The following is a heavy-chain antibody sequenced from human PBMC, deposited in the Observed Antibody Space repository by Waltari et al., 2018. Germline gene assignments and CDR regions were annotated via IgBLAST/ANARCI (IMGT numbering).Heavy chain of an antibody. D-gene: IGHD2-2*01. CDR3: ARDLSSSSANY. J-gene: IGHJ4*02. V-gene: IGHV1-18*01. CDR2: ISAYNGNT. CDR1: GYTFTSYG. Sequence: QVQLVQSGAEVRKPGAAVKVSCKASGYTFTSYGITWVRQAPGQGLEWMGWISAYNGNTKYAQKLKGRVTITTDTSTSTAYMELRSLRSDDTAVYYCARDLSSSSANYWGQGTLVTVSS.